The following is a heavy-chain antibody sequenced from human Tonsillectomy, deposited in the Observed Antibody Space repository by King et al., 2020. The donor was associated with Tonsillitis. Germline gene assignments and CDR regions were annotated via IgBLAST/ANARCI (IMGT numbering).Heavy chain of an antibody. J-gene: IGHJ5*02. CDR1: GGSISSYY. D-gene: IGHD1-26*01. V-gene: IGHV4-59*08. CDR3: ARQLSGSYLSNWFDP. CDR2: IYYSGST. Sequence: VQLQESGPGLVKPSETLSLTCTVSGGSISSYYWSWIRQPPGRGLEWIGYIYYSGSTNYNPSLKSRVTISVDTSKNQFSLKLSSVTAAGTAVYYCARQLSGSYLSNWFDPWGQGTLVTVSS.